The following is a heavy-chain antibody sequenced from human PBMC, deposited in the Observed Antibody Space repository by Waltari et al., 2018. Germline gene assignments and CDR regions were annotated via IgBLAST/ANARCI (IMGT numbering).Heavy chain of an antibody. V-gene: IGHV3-23*01. CDR2: ISGSGGNT. D-gene: IGHD6-19*01. Sequence: EVQLLESGGGLVQPGGSLRLSCAASGFTFGSYAMSRGRQAPGKGLEWVSDISGSGGNTYYAESVKGRFTISRDNSKNTLYVQMNSLRVEDTAVYYCARVKDGRGWFLYYGMDVWGQGTTVTVSS. CDR1: GFTFGSYA. J-gene: IGHJ6*02. CDR3: ARVKDGRGWFLYYGMDV.